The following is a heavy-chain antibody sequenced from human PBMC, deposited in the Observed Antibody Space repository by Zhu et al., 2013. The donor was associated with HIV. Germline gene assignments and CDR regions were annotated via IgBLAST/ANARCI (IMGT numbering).Heavy chain of an antibody. CDR1: GGTFSHYS. V-gene: IGHV1-69*01. D-gene: IGHD2-21*01. J-gene: IGHJ6*02. Sequence: QVQLVQSGAEVKKPGSSVRVSCKASGGTFSHYSISWVRQAPGQGLDWMGGIIPIFGTANYAQKFQGRVTITADESTSTAYMELSSLRSEDTAVYYCARTTAITMFSLIVGHYYYAMDVWGQGTTVIVS. CDR2: IIPIFGTA. CDR3: ARTTAITMFSLIVGHYYYAMDV.